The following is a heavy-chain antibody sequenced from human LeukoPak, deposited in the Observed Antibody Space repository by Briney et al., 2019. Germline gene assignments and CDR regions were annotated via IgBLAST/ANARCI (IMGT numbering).Heavy chain of an antibody. CDR3: AKVEGVAGPGDY. D-gene: IGHD6-19*01. V-gene: IGHV3-23*01. Sequence: GGSLRLSCAASGFIFTSYAMSWVRQAPGKGLEWVSAISSSGGSTYYADSMKGRFTISRDNSKNTLFLQMNSLRAEDTAVYYCAKVEGVAGPGDYWGQGTLVTVSS. CDR1: GFIFTSYA. J-gene: IGHJ4*02. CDR2: ISSSGGST.